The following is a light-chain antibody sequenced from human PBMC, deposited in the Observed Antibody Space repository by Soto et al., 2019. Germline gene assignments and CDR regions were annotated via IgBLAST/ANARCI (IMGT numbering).Light chain of an antibody. CDR3: GTWDSSLSAQV. V-gene: IGLV1-51*02. Sequence: QSALTQPPSVSAAPGQKVTISCSGSSSNIGNNYVSWYQQLTGTAPKLLIYENNKRPSGIPDRFSGSKSGTSATLGITGLQTGDEADYYCGTWDSSLSAQVFGGGTKLTVL. J-gene: IGLJ2*01. CDR2: ENN. CDR1: SSNIGNNY.